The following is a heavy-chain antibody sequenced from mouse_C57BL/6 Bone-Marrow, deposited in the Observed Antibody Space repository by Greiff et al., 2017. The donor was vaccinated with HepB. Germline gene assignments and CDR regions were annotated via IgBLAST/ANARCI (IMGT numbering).Heavy chain of an antibody. Sequence: QVHVKQSGAELVKPGASVKLSCKASGYTFTSYWMHWVKQRPGQGLEWIGMIHPNSGSTNYNEKFKSKATLTVDKSSSTAYMQLSSLTSEDSAVYYCAREEGQGAMDYWGQGTSVTVSS. D-gene: IGHD3-3*01. CDR1: GYTFTSYW. J-gene: IGHJ4*01. CDR3: AREEGQGAMDY. V-gene: IGHV1-64*01. CDR2: IHPNSGST.